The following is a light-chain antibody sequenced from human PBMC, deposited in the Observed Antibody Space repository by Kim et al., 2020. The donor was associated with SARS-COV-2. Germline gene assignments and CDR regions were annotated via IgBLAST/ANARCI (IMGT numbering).Light chain of an antibody. CDR1: QDNRIF. CDR3: QKFNNAPRT. Sequence: SASGGDRATLTGRASQDNRIFLAWYQQNPGKVPKLLIYAASTLVSGVPSRFSGSVTGTTFTLTISSLQPRDVATYYCQKFNNAPRTFGQGTKLEI. CDR2: AAS. V-gene: IGKV1-27*01. J-gene: IGKJ2*01.